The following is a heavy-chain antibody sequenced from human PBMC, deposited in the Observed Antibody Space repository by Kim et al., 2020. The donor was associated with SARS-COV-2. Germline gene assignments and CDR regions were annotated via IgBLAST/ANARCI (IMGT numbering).Heavy chain of an antibody. Sequence: SETLSLNCTFSGGSISSGTYYWTWIRQPPGKGLEWIGYVDYSGSTNYNPSLKSRLSIALDTSKNQFSLKLTSVTAADTAVYYCARETTEIYRDFDYWGQGTLVTVSS. CDR1: GGSISSGTYY. J-gene: IGHJ4*02. CDR2: VDYSGST. CDR3: ARETTEIYRDFDY. D-gene: IGHD1-1*01. V-gene: IGHV4-61*01.